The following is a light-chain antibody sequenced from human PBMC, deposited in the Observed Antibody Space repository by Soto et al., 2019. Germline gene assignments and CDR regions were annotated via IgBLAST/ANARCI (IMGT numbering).Light chain of an antibody. CDR3: GSWDSSLSAGV. CDR2: DDH. J-gene: IGLJ3*02. Sequence: QSVLTQPPSVSAAPGQKVTIPCSGSSSNIGNNPVSWYQQLPGAAPRLVTYDDHKRPTGIPDRFSGSKSGTSATLGITGLQTGDEADYYCGSWDSSLSAGVFGGGTKLTVL. V-gene: IGLV1-51*01. CDR1: SSNIGNNP.